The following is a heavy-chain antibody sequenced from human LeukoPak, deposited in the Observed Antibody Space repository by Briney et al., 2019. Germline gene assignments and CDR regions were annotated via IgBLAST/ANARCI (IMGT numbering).Heavy chain of an antibody. V-gene: IGHV5-10-1*01. CDR2: IDPTDSYT. CDR1: GYSFTTYW. J-gene: IGHJ4*02. Sequence: GESLRISCKSSGYSFTTYWITWVRQMPGKGLEWMGNIDPTDSYTNYSPSVQGHVTTSVDKSINTAYLQWSSLKDSDTAIYYCARHKIVDSRRWPAGYWGQGTLVAVSS. CDR3: ARHKIVDSRRWPAGY. D-gene: IGHD6-13*01.